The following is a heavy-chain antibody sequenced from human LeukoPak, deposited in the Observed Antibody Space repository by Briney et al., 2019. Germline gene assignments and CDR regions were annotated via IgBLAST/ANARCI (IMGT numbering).Heavy chain of an antibody. V-gene: IGHV4-39*01. CDR3: ARHPSYGQQWLTIFGY. CDR2: IYYSGST. Sequence: GSLRLSCAASGFTFSSYGMHWVRQPPGKGLEWIGSIYYSGSTYYNPSLKSRVTISVDTSKNQFSLKLSSVTAADTAVYYCARHPSYGQQWLTIFGYWGQGTLVTVSS. D-gene: IGHD6-19*01. J-gene: IGHJ4*02. CDR1: GFTFSSYG.